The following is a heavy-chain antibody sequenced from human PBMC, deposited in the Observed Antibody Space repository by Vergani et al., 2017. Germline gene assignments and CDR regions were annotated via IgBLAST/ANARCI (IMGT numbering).Heavy chain of an antibody. Sequence: QVQVVQSGAEVKKSGASGKVSCKTSGYTFSNYYMHWVRQAPGQGLEWMGIINPSGGHTNYAQKFQGRVTMTRDTSTSPVYMELSSLRSEDTAIYYCARGDYGILTGYRYWGQGTLVTVSA. V-gene: IGHV1-46*03. CDR3: ARGDYGILTGYRY. CDR2: INPSGGHT. CDR1: GYTFSNYY. D-gene: IGHD3-9*01. J-gene: IGHJ4*02.